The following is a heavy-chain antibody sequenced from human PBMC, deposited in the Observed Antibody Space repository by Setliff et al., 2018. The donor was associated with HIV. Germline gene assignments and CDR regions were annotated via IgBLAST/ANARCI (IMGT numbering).Heavy chain of an antibody. CDR2: IDTDGSIT. J-gene: IGHJ3*02. D-gene: IGHD6-19*01. V-gene: IGHV3-74*01. CDR3: ARHSDWYGNDAFDI. CDR1: GFIFSSKW. Sequence: PGGSLRLSCAASGFIFSSKWMHWVRQVPGKGLVWVSRIDTDGSITSYADSVKGRFTISRDNAKNTLYLQMSSLRGEDTAVYYCARHSDWYGNDAFDIWGQGTRVTVSS.